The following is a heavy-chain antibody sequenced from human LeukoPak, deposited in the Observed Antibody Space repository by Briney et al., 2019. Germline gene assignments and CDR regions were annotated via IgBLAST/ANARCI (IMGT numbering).Heavy chain of an antibody. D-gene: IGHD4-17*01. Sequence: SETLSLTCTVSGGSISSYYWSWIRQPPGKGLEWIGYIYYSGSTNYSPSLKSRVTISVDTSKNQFSLKLSPVTAADTAVYYCARQDYGDEIDYWGQGTLVTVSS. V-gene: IGHV4-59*08. CDR2: IYYSGST. CDR1: GGSISSYY. J-gene: IGHJ4*02. CDR3: ARQDYGDEIDY.